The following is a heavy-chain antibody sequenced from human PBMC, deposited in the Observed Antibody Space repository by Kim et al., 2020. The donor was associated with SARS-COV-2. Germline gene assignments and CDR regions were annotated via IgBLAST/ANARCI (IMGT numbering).Heavy chain of an antibody. Sequence: SETLSLTCAVYGGSFSGYYWSWIRQPPGKGLEWIGEINHSGSTNYNPSLNSRVTISVDTSKNQFSLKLSSVTAADTAVYYCARASPHHHLGYWGQGTLVTVSS. J-gene: IGHJ4*02. D-gene: IGHD3-16*01. CDR1: GGSFSGYY. CDR2: INHSGST. CDR3: ARASPHHHLGY. V-gene: IGHV4-34*01.